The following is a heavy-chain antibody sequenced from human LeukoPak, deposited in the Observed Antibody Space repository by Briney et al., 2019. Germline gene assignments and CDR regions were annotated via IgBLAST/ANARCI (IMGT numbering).Heavy chain of an antibody. CDR2: LYTGGST. V-gene: IGHV3-53*01. Sequence: PGGSLRLSCAVSGSTVSSNYVSWVRQAPGRGLEWVSVLYTGGSTYYADSVKGRLTISRYDSKNTLYLQMNSLRTQNPAVYYCARDYRIEGVTGYYYYGMDVWGQGTTVTVSS. CDR1: GSTVSSNY. D-gene: IGHD1-26*01. J-gene: IGHJ6*02. CDR3: ARDYRIEGVTGYYYYGMDV.